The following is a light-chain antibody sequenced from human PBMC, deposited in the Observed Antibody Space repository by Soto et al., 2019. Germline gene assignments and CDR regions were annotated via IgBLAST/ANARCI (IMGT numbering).Light chain of an antibody. CDR3: SSFTSTNTWV. V-gene: IGLV2-14*01. Sequence: HSALTQPASVSGSPGQSITLSCTGTRSDVGGYNYVSWYQQHPGKAPKLMIFEVNNRPSGVSNRFSGSKSGNTASLTISWLQAEDEADYYCSSFTSTNTWVFGGGTKVTVL. J-gene: IGLJ3*02. CDR2: EVN. CDR1: RSDVGGYNY.